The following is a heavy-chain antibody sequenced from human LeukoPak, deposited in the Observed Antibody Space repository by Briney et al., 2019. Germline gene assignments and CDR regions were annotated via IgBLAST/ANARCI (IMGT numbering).Heavy chain of an antibody. J-gene: IGHJ4*02. Sequence: TGGSLRLSCAASGFTFSSYWMSWVRQAPGKGLEWVANIKQDGSEKYYVDSVKGRFTISRDNAKNSLYLQMNSLRAEDTAVCYRAGLTGGAHFDYWGQGALVTVSS. V-gene: IGHV3-7*03. CDR3: AGLTGGAHFDY. CDR1: GFTFSSYW. D-gene: IGHD3-10*01. CDR2: IKQDGSEK.